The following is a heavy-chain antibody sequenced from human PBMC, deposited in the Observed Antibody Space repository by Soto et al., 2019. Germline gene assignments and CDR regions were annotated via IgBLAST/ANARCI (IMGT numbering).Heavy chain of an antibody. CDR2: IYAGGST. Sequence: EVQLVETGGGLTQPGGSLRLSCENSGFTVNSDYMSWVRQAPGKGLGWVSIIYAGGSTYYADSVRGRFTISSDNSRNTLYLQMNSLRVEDTAVYYCARSFDYGYIHHWGQGTLVTVSS. CDR1: GFTVNSDY. V-gene: IGHV3-53*02. J-gene: IGHJ4*02. D-gene: IGHD3-10*01. CDR3: ARSFDYGYIHH.